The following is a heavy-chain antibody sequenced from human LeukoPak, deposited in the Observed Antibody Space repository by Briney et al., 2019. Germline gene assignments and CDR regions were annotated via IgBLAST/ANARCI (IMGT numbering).Heavy chain of an antibody. CDR1: GFTFSSCA. D-gene: IGHD3-22*01. CDR2: ISGSGGST. V-gene: IGHV3-23*01. J-gene: IGHJ4*02. Sequence: GGSLRLSCAASGFTFSSCAMSWVRQAPGKGLEWVSAISGSGGSTYYADSVKGRFTISRDNSKNTLYLQMNSLRAEDTAVYYCAKAEHYYDSSGYQNLYFDYWGQGTLVTVSS. CDR3: AKAEHYYDSSGYQNLYFDY.